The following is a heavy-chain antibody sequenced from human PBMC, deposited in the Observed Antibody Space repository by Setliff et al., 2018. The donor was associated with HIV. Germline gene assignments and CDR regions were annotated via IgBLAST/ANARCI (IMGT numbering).Heavy chain of an antibody. J-gene: IGHJ5*02. CDR2: ISYSGST. V-gene: IGHV4-59*11. CDR1: GGSFSGHY. D-gene: IGHD5-12*01. Sequence: SETLSLTCTVSGGSFSGHYWGWIRQPPGKGLEWIGYISYSGSTNYNPSLKSRVTISVDTSKNQFSLKLSSVTASDTAVYYCARSPERGYDSDWFDPWGQGTLVTVSS. CDR3: ARSPERGYDSDWFDP.